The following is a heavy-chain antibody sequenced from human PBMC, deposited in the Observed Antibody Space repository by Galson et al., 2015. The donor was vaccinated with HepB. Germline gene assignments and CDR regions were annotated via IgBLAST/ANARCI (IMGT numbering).Heavy chain of an antibody. V-gene: IGHV3-48*01. CDR1: GFTFSTYS. Sequence: SLRLSCAASGFTFSTYSMNWVRQAPGKRLEWVSYISTSSSTIYYADSVKGRFAISRDNAKNTLYLQMNSLRAEDTAVYYCANPVVPTTVVTPTASSWGQGTLVTVSS. CDR2: ISTSSSTI. CDR3: ANPVVPTTVVTPTASS. J-gene: IGHJ4*02. D-gene: IGHD4-23*01.